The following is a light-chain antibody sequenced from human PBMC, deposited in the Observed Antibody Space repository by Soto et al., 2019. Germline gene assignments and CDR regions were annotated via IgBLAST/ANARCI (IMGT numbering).Light chain of an antibody. CDR3: QQYGSSPRT. CDR1: QSVSNNY. J-gene: IGKJ1*01. Sequence: EIVLTQSPGTLPLSPGERATLSCSASQSVSNNYLAWYQQKPGQAPRLLIYGASNRATGIPDRFSGSGSGTDFTLTISRLEPEDFAVYFCQQYGSSPRTFGQGTKVDIK. V-gene: IGKV3-20*01. CDR2: GAS.